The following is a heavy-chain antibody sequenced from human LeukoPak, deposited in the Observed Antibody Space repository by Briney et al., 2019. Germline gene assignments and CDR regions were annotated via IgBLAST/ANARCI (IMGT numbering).Heavy chain of an antibody. D-gene: IGHD4-17*01. CDR1: GFTFSNAW. J-gene: IGHJ6*02. V-gene: IGHV3-15*01. CDR2: IKSKTDGGTT. CDR3: TSKSTVYYYYYGMDV. Sequence: GGSLRLSCAASGFTFSNAWMSWVRQAPGKGLEWVGRIKSKTDGGTTDHAAPVKGRFTISRDDSKNTLYLQMNSLKTEDTAVYYCTSKSTVYYYYYGMDVWGQGTTVTVSS.